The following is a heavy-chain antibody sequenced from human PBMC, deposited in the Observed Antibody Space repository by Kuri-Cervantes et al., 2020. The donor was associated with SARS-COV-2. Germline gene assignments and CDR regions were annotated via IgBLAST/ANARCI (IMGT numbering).Heavy chain of an antibody. CDR1: GFTFTSSA. CDR2: SVVGSGNT. CDR3: ARATYYYGSSGYIWFAP. D-gene: IGHD3-22*01. J-gene: IGHJ5*02. V-gene: IGHV1-58*01. Sequence: SVKVSCKASGFTFTSSAVQWVRQARGQRLEWIGWSVVGSGNTNYAQKFQERVTITRDMSTSTAYMELGSLRSEDTAVYYCARATYYYGSSGYIWFAPWGQGTLVTVSS.